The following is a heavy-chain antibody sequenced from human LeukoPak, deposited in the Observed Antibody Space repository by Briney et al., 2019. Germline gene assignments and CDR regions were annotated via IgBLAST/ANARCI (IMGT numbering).Heavy chain of an antibody. CDR3: ASGGATVWGY. CDR1: GFAFSDYS. D-gene: IGHD3-16*01. CDR2: ITSDSNLI. J-gene: IGHJ4*02. V-gene: IGHV3-21*06. Sequence: GGSLRLSCAASGFAFSDYSMNWVRQAPGKGLEWISAITSDSNLIYYADSMRGRITISRDNAENSEYLQMNGLRAEDTAIYYCASGGATVWGYWGQGALVIVSS.